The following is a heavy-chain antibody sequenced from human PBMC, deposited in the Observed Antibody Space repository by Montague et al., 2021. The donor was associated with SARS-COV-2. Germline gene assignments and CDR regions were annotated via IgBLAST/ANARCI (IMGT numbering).Heavy chain of an antibody. V-gene: IGHV4-61*02. J-gene: IGHJ4*02. CDR3: ARDIAVAGLFDY. CDR1: GGSISSGSYY. D-gene: IGHD6-19*01. Sequence: TLSLTCTVSGGSISSGSYYWSWIRQPAGKGLEWIGRISISGXTXYXXXXKSRVTISVDTYKNQFSLKLSSVTAADTAVYYCARDIAVAGLFDYWGQGTLVAVSS. CDR2: ISISGXT.